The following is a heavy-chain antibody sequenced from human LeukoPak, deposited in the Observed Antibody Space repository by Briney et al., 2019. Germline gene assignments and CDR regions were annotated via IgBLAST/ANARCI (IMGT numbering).Heavy chain of an antibody. CDR2: IYYSGST. J-gene: IGHJ4*02. CDR3: ARGEQGYYDSSGYTYYFDY. Sequence: SETLSLTCTVSGGSISSYYWSWIRQPPGKGLEWIGYIYYSGSTNYNPSLKSRVTISVDASKNQFSLKLSSVTAADTAVYYCARGEQGYYDSSGYTYYFDYWGQGTLVTVSS. D-gene: IGHD3-22*01. CDR1: GGSISSYY. V-gene: IGHV4-59*01.